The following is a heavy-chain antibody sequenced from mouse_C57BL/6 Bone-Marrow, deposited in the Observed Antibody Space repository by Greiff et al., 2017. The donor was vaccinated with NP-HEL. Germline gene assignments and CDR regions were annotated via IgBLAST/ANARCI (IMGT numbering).Heavy chain of an antibody. J-gene: IGHJ3*01. CDR3: ARGVVAY. V-gene: IGHV5-17*01. Sequence: EVQRVESGGGLVKPGGSLKLSCAASGFTFSDYGMHWVRQAPEKGLEWVAYISSGSSTIYYADTVKGRFTISRDNAKNTLFLQMTSLRSEDTAMYYCARGVVAYWGQGTLVTVSA. CDR1: GFTFSDYG. CDR2: ISSGSSTI.